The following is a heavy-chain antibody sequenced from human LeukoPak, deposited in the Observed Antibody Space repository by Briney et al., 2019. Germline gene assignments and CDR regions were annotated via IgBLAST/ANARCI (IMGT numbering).Heavy chain of an antibody. D-gene: IGHD3-10*01. Sequence: GESLKISFKGSGXSFTSYCIGWVRQMPGKALEWMGIIYPGDSDTRYSPSFQGQVTISADKSISTAYLQWSSLKASDSAMYYCATNTMFRGIHAFDIWGQGTMVTVSS. CDR1: GXSFTSYC. V-gene: IGHV5-51*01. CDR3: ATNTMFRGIHAFDI. J-gene: IGHJ3*02. CDR2: IYPGDSDT.